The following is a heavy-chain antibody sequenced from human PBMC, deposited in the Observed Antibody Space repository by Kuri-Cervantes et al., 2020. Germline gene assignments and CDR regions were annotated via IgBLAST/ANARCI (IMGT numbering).Heavy chain of an antibody. V-gene: IGHV1-24*01. CDR3: ARGENYYGSGD. D-gene: IGHD3-10*01. CDR2: FDPEDGET. CDR1: GYTLTELS. Sequence: ASVKVSCKVSGYTLTELSMHWVRQAPGKGLEWMGGFDPEDGETIYAQKFQGRVTMTTDTSTSPAYMELRSLRSDDTAVYYCARGENYYGSGDWGQGTLVTDSS. J-gene: IGHJ4*02.